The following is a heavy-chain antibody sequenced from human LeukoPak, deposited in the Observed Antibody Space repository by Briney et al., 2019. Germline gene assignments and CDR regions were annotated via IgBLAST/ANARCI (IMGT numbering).Heavy chain of an antibody. Sequence: SETLSLTCAVYGGSFSGYYWSWIRQPPGKGLEWIGEINHSGSTNYNPSLKSRVTISVDTSKNQFSLKLSSVTAADTAVYYCARSVLWAYYMDVWGKGTTVTASS. CDR2: INHSGST. CDR1: GGSFSGYY. CDR3: ARSVLWAYYMDV. D-gene: IGHD3-16*01. J-gene: IGHJ6*03. V-gene: IGHV4-34*01.